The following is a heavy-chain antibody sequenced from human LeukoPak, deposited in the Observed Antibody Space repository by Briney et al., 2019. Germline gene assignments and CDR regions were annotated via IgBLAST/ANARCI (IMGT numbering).Heavy chain of an antibody. V-gene: IGHV3-23*01. D-gene: IGHD3-3*02. CDR1: GFTFSSYS. J-gene: IGHJ4*02. Sequence: GGSLRLSCAASGFTFSSYSMNWVRQAPGKGLEWVSSISGSGGGTYYADSVKGRFTISRDNSKNSLFLQMNNLRAEDTAVYYCARDSQHLNFDHWGQGTLVTVSS. CDR2: ISGSGGGT. CDR3: ARDSQHLNFDH.